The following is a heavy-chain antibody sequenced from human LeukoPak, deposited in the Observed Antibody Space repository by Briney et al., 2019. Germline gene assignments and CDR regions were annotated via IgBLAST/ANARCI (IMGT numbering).Heavy chain of an antibody. CDR3: ATGQTPWYYYDSSGN. Sequence: SVKVSCKASGGTFSSYAISWVRQAPGQGLEWMGRIIPIFGIANYAQKFQGRVTITADKSTSTAYMELSSLRSEDTAVYYCATGQTPWYYYDSSGNWGQGTLVTVSS. CDR1: GGTFSSYA. CDR2: IIPIFGIA. D-gene: IGHD3-22*01. J-gene: IGHJ4*02. V-gene: IGHV1-69*04.